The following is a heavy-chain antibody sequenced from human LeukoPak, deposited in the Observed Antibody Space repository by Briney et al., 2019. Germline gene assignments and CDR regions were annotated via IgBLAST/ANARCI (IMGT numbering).Heavy chain of an antibody. Sequence: GGSLRLSCAASGFTFSSYPMTWVRQAPGEGLEWVSSISGRSERIFYADSVKGRFTISRDNSKNTVYLQMNSLRTEDTAVYYCAKDRACSKTSCSDFDYWGQGTLVTVSS. CDR1: GFTFSSYP. D-gene: IGHD2-2*01. CDR3: AKDRACSKTSCSDFDY. J-gene: IGHJ4*02. V-gene: IGHV3-23*01. CDR2: ISGRSERI.